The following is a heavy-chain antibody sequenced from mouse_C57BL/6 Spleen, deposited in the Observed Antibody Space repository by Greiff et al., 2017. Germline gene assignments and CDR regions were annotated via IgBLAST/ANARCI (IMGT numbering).Heavy chain of an antibody. Sequence: QVQLQQSGAELVKPGASVKLSCKASGYTFTEYTIHWVKQRSGQGLEWIGWFYPGSGSIKYNEKFKDKATLTADKSSSTVYMELSSLTSEDSAVYFCARHESSYGNYVDWYFDVWGTGTTVTVSS. J-gene: IGHJ1*03. CDR2: FYPGSGSI. CDR3: ARHESSYGNYVDWYFDV. V-gene: IGHV1-62-2*01. CDR1: GYTFTEYT. D-gene: IGHD2-1*01.